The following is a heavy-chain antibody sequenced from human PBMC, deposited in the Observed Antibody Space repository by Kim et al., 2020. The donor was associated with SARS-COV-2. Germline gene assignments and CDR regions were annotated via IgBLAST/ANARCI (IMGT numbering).Heavy chain of an antibody. CDR2: INRRGTT. CDR3: ARAVGGPIGAFDI. J-gene: IGHJ3*02. CDR1: NGSFSGYF. Sequence: SETLSLTCGVSNGSFSGYFWAWIRQTPGRGLEWIGEINRRGTTNYNPSLKSRVTLSVDTSKSQLYLKVNSLTAADTATYYCARAVGGPIGAFDIGGQGALVTVAS. V-gene: IGHV4-34*01. D-gene: IGHD6-19*01.